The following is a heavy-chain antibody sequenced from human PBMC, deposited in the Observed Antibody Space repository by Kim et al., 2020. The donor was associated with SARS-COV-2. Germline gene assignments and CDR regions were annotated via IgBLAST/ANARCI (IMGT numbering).Heavy chain of an antibody. J-gene: IGHJ4*02. Sequence: GGSLRLSCAASGFTFSSYAMNWVRQAPGEGLEWISGISTSGGITYYADSVKGRFTISRDNSRSTLYLQMDRLRAEDTALYYCVKAESTYSSSWPDYWGQGTLVTVSS. CDR1: GFTFSSYA. CDR3: VKAESTYSSSWPDY. D-gene: IGHD6-13*01. V-gene: IGHV3-23*01. CDR2: ISTSGGIT.